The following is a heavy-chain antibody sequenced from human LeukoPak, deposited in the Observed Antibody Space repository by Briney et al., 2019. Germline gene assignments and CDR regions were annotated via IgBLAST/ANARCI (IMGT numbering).Heavy chain of an antibody. Sequence: SETLSLTCAVYGGSISRYYWSWIRQPPGKGLEWIGYIYYSGSTNYNPSLKSRVTISVDTSKNHFSLKLSSVTAADTAVYYCARRYSSGWYPGYFDSWGQGTLVTVSS. D-gene: IGHD6-19*01. J-gene: IGHJ4*02. CDR2: IYYSGST. V-gene: IGHV4-59*08. CDR3: ARRYSSGWYPGYFDS. CDR1: GGSISRYY.